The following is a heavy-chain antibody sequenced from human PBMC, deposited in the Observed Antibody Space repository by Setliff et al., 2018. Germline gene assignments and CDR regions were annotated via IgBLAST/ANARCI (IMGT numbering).Heavy chain of an antibody. Sequence: SETLSLTCTVSGASITNINYYWGLIRQPPGKGLEWIGSIFYSGRTFYNPSVKSRVTISVDKSKNQFSLSLRSVTAADTAVYYCATDGPVLNGDYISWGQGTLVTVSS. CDR1: GASITNINYY. J-gene: IGHJ5*02. CDR2: IFYSGRT. CDR3: ATDGPVLNGDYIS. D-gene: IGHD3-10*01. V-gene: IGHV4-39*07.